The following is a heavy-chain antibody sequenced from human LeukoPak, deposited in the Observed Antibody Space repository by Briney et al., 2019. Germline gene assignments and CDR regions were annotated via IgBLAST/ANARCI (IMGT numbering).Heavy chain of an antibody. J-gene: IGHJ4*02. CDR3: ARTPASYIVVVSFDY. CDR1: GFTFSSYS. CDR2: ISSSSSTI. V-gene: IGHV3-48*04. D-gene: IGHD2-15*01. Sequence: GGSLRLSCEASGFTFSSYSMNWVRQAPGKGLEWVSYISSSSSTIYYADSVEGRFTISRDNAKNSLYLQMNSLRAEDTAVYYCARTPASYIVVVSFDYWGQGTLVTVSS.